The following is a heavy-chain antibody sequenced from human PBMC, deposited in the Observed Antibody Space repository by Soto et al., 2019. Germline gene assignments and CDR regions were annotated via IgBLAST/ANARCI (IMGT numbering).Heavy chain of an antibody. D-gene: IGHD1-1*01. CDR1: GASISGFY. CDR3: VRDGTKTLRDWFDP. Sequence: SETLPLTCTVSGASISGFYWRWIRKSAGKGLEWIGRIYATGTTDYNPSLKSRVTMSVDTSKKQFSLKLRSVTAADTAVYYCVRDGTKTLRDWFDPWGQGISVTAPQ. CDR2: IYATGTT. V-gene: IGHV4-4*07. J-gene: IGHJ5*02.